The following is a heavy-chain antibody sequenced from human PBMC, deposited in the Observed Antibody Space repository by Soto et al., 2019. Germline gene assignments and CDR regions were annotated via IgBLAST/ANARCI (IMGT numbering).Heavy chain of an antibody. D-gene: IGHD3-22*01. J-gene: IGHJ4*02. CDR1: GFTFSSYW. CDR2: INSDGSST. Sequence: GGSLRLSCAASGFTFSSYWMHWVRQAPGKGLVWVSRINSDGSSTSYADSVKGRFTISRDNAKNTLYLQMNSLRAEDTAVYYCARVAYYYYDSSGYYEFDYWGQGTLVTVSS. V-gene: IGHV3-74*01. CDR3: ARVAYYYYDSSGYYEFDY.